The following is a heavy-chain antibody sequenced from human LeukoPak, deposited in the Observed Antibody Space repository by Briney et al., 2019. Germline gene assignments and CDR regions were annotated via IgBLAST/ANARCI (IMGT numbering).Heavy chain of an antibody. D-gene: IGHD2-2*01. J-gene: IGHJ4*02. Sequence: SETLSLTCAVSGYSISSGYYWGWIRQPPGQGLEWIGSIYHSGSSYYNPSLKSRVTISVDTSKNQFSLKLSSVTAADTAVYYCASLGIPAARYYFDYWGQGTLVTVSS. CDR2: IYHSGSS. CDR1: GYSISSGYY. CDR3: ASLGIPAARYYFDY. V-gene: IGHV4-38-2*01.